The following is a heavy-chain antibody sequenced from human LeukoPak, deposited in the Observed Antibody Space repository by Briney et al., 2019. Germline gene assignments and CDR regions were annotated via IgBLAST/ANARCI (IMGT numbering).Heavy chain of an antibody. CDR1: GFTFNSYA. Sequence: GGSLRLSCAASGFTFNSYAMSWVRQAPGKGLEWVSTISGSGGSTYYADSVKGRFTISRDNSKNTLYLQMNSLRVEDTAVYYCARHWTGTKSFDYWGQGTLVTVSS. CDR2: ISGSGGST. V-gene: IGHV3-23*01. CDR3: ARHWTGTKSFDY. J-gene: IGHJ4*02. D-gene: IGHD1-14*01.